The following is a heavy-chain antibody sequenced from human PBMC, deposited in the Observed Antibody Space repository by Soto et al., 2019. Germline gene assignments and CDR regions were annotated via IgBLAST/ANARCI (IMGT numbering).Heavy chain of an antibody. CDR1: GITVSTDH. Sequence: EVQLVESGGGLVQPGGSLRLSCAASGITVSTDHMTWVRQAPGKGLEWVSIIYSSGSTNYEDSVKGRFTISRDNSKNTLYLQMNSLRAEDTAVYYCARVVVGNPDYWGQGTLVTVSS. D-gene: IGHD2-15*01. J-gene: IGHJ4*02. CDR3: ARVVVGNPDY. V-gene: IGHV3-66*01. CDR2: IYSSGST.